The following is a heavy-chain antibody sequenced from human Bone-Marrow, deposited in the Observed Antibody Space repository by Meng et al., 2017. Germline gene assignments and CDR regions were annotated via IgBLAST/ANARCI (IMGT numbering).Heavy chain of an antibody. CDR1: GFTIDNYA. CDR2: SNWNGVTT. J-gene: IGHJ4*02. CDR3: AREGCSGGKCDSGADY. V-gene: IGHV3-20*04. D-gene: IGHD2-15*01. Sequence: GGSLRPSCTASGFTIDNYAMSWVRQSPGKGLEWVSGSNWNGVTTSYVDSVKGRFTISRDNTKNSLYLQMSSLRAEDTAFYYCAREGCSGGKCDSGADYWGQGTLVTVSS.